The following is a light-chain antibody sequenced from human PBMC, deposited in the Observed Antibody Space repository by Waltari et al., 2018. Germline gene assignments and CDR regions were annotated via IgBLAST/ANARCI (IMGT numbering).Light chain of an antibody. CDR3: AAWDDSLSGLV. CDR2: GHN. V-gene: IGLV1-44*01. CDR1: SSNIGTNS. J-gene: IGLJ3*02. Sequence: QSVLTQPPSASGTPGQRVTISCSGSSSNIGTNSVNWYQQLPGTAPKLLIYGHNHRATGVPDRFSGSKSGSSASLAISGLQSEDEADYYCAAWDDSLSGLVFGGGTKVTVL.